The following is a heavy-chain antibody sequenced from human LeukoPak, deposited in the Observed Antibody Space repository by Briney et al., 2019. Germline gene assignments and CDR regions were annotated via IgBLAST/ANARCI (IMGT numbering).Heavy chain of an antibody. CDR2: ISSSSSYI. D-gene: IGHD5-18*01. V-gene: IGHV3-21*01. J-gene: IGHJ3*02. Sequence: GGSLRLSRAASGFTFSSYSMNWVRQAPGKGLEWVSSISSSSSYIYYADSVKGRFTISRDNAKNTLYLQMNSLRAEDTAVYYCATALDTAMAYDAFNIWGQGTMVTVSS. CDR3: ATALDTAMAYDAFNI. CDR1: GFTFSSYS.